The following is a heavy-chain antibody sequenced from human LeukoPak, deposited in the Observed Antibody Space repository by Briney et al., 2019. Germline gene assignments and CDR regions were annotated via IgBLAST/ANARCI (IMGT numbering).Heavy chain of an antibody. J-gene: IGHJ4*02. CDR1: GFTFSSYG. CDR3: ARVKYLYGSGSYYNHPLGY. V-gene: IGHV3-33*01. CDR2: IWYDGSNK. D-gene: IGHD3-10*01. Sequence: GGSLRLSCAASGFTFSSYGMHWVRQAPGKGLEWVAVIWYDGSNKYYADSVKGRFTISRDNSKNTLYLQMNSLRAEDTAVYYCARVKYLYGSGSYYNHPLGYWGQGTLVTDSS.